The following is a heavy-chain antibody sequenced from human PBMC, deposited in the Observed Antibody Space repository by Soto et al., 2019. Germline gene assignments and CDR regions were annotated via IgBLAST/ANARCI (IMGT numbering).Heavy chain of an antibody. J-gene: IGHJ3*02. V-gene: IGHV1-3*01. CDR3: ASTASITIFGVVIPQYAFDI. Sequence: ASVKVSCKASGYTFTGYAMHWVRQAPGQRLEWMGWINAGNGNTKYSQKFQGRVTITRDTSASTAYMELSSLRSEDTAVYYCASTASITIFGVVIPQYAFDIWGQGTMVTVSS. CDR2: INAGNGNT. D-gene: IGHD3-3*01. CDR1: GYTFTGYA.